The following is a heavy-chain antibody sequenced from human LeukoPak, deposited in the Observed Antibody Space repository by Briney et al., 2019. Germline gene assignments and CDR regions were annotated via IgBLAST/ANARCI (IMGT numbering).Heavy chain of an antibody. Sequence: GASVKVSCKVSGYTLTELSMHWVRQAPGKGLEWMGGFDPEDGETIYAQKFQGRVTITADKSTSTAYMELSSLRSEDTAVYYCARGWNIWGSYRTNWFDPWGQGTLVTVSS. V-gene: IGHV1-24*01. D-gene: IGHD3-16*02. CDR3: ARGWNIWGSYRTNWFDP. J-gene: IGHJ5*02. CDR2: FDPEDGET. CDR1: GYTLTELS.